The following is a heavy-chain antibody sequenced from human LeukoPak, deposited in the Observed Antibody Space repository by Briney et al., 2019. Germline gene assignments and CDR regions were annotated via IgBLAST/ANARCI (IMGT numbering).Heavy chain of an antibody. V-gene: IGHV3-43*01. CDR1: GFTFDEYA. CDR3: AKGTVTELQA. J-gene: IGHJ5*02. Sequence: GESLRLSCAASGFTFDEYAMHWVRQIPGKRLEWVGLIMFDGSGIFYADSVKGRFAISRDNFKDSLYLQIHSLRIDDTALYYCAKGTVTELQAWGQGTLVTVSS. CDR2: IMFDGSGI. D-gene: IGHD1-7*01.